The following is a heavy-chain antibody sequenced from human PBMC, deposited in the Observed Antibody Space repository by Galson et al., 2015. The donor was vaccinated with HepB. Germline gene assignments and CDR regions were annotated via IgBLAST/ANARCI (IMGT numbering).Heavy chain of an antibody. J-gene: IGHJ4*02. D-gene: IGHD1/OR15-1a*01. CDR2: ITSNSDYI. Sequence: SLRLSCAASGFTFNYYTINWVRQAPGKGLEWVSSITSNSDYIYYADSVKGRFSVSRDNAKRSLFLQMNSLRAEDTAMYYCARGWEQYFDYWGQGILVTVSS. CDR3: ARGWEQYFDY. V-gene: IGHV3-21*01. CDR1: GFTFNYYT.